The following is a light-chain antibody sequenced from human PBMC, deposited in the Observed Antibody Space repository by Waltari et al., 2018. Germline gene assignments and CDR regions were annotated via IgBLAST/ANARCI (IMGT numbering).Light chain of an antibody. Sequence: ELVLTQSPDTLSLSPGESATLSCRASQYVTSSYLAWYQQKPGQGPRLLIYAASARATGIPDRFSGSGSGTDFTLTISRLEPEDFAVYFCQQYGSSLVTFGGGTEVEIK. CDR2: AAS. CDR3: QQYGSSLVT. CDR1: QYVTSSY. J-gene: IGKJ4*01. V-gene: IGKV3-20*01.